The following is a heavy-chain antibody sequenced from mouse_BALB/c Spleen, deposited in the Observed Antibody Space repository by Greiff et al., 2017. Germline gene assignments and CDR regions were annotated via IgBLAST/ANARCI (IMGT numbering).Heavy chain of an antibody. CDR2: ISYSGST. CDR1: GYSITSDYA. D-gene: IGHD1-1*01. V-gene: IGHV3-2*02. Sequence: DVKLVESGPGLVKPSQSLSLTCTVTGYSITSDYAWNWIRQFPGNKLEWMGYISYSGSTSYNPSLKSRISITRDTSKNQFFLQLNSVTTEDTATYYCARNLYYGSSYRYFDVWGAGTTVTVSS. CDR3: ARNLYYGSSYRYFDV. J-gene: IGHJ1*01.